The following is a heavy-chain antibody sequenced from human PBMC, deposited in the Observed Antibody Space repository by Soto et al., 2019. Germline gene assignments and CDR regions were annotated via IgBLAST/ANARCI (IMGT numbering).Heavy chain of an antibody. CDR2: AYHNGLT. V-gene: IGHV4-4*02. CDR1: GDSVTSNVW. D-gene: IGHD6-19*01. Sequence: QVQLQESGPGLVKPSGTLSLTCAVSGDSVTSNVWWSWVRQPPGKGLEWIGEAYHNGLTDYNPSLKSRVTMSVDTSKNEFSLKLTSLTAADTAIYYCARDAAVPGESDRFEYWGKGTLVTVSS. CDR3: ARDAAVPGESDRFEY. J-gene: IGHJ4*02.